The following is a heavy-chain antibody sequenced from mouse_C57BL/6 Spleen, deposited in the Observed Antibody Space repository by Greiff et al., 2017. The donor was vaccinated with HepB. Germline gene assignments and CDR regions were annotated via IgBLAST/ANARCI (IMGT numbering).Heavy chain of an antibody. CDR3: ARNGYYVCFDY. J-gene: IGHJ2*01. V-gene: IGHV5-17*01. Sequence: EVKLMESGGGLVKPGGSLKLSCAASGFTFSDYGMHWARQAPEKGLEWVAYISSGSSTIYYADTVKGRFTIFRDNAKNTLFLQMTSLRSEDTAMYYCARNGYYVCFDYWGQGTTLTVSS. CDR1: GFTFSDYG. D-gene: IGHD2-3*01. CDR2: ISSGSSTI.